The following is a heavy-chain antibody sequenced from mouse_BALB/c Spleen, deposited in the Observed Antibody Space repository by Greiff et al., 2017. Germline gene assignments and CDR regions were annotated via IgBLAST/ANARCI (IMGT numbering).Heavy chain of an antibody. V-gene: IGHV3-2*02. CDR3: ARKVARDWYFDV. D-gene: IGHD1-1*01. J-gene: IGHJ1*01. Sequence: EVQGVESGPGLVKPSQSLSLTCTVTGYSITSDYAWNWIRQFPGNKLEWMGYISYSGSTSYNPSLKSRISITRDTSKNQFFLQLNSVTTEDTATYYCARKVARDWYFDVWGAGTTVTVSS. CDR1: GYSITSDYA. CDR2: ISYSGST.